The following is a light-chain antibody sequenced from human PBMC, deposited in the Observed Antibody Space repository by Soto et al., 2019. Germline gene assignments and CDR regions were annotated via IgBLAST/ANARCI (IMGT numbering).Light chain of an antibody. CDR1: SSDVGDYNY. J-gene: IGLJ2*01. Sequence: QSVLTQPRSVSGSPGQSVTISCTGTSSDVGDYNYVSWYQQHPGKAPKFIIYEVSKRPSGVPDRFSGSKSGNTASLTISGLQVEDEADYYCCSYAGTYTVVFGGGTKLTVL. CDR3: CSYAGTYTVV. CDR2: EVS. V-gene: IGLV2-11*01.